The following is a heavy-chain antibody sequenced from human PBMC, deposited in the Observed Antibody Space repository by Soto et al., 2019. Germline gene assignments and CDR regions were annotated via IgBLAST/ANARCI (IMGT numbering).Heavy chain of an antibody. CDR2: IYPGDSDT. Sequence: GESLKISCKGSGYSFTNYWIGWVRQMPGKGLEWMGIIYPGDSDTRYGPSFQGQVTISADKSITTAYLQWSSLKASDTAIYYCARCASSGSLDWFDPWGQGTLVTVSS. D-gene: IGHD1-26*01. J-gene: IGHJ5*02. CDR1: GYSFTNYW. V-gene: IGHV5-51*01. CDR3: ARCASSGSLDWFDP.